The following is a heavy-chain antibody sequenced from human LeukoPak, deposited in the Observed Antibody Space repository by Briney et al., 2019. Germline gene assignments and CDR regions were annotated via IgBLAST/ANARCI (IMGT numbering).Heavy chain of an antibody. CDR3: VRHERGVYYYYYIDV. CDR1: GFTFDDYG. J-gene: IGHJ6*03. CDR2: INWSGGET. Sequence: GGSLRLSCAASGFTFDDYGMSWVRQAPGKGLEWVSGINWSGGETDYADSVKGGFIISRDNAKNSLYLQMSALTVDDTAVYYCVRHERGVYYYYYIDVWGKGTTVIGSS. V-gene: IGHV3-20*04. D-gene: IGHD3-10*01.